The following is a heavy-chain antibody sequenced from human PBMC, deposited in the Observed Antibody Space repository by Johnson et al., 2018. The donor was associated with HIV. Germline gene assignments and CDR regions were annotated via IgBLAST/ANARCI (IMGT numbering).Heavy chain of an antibody. J-gene: IGHJ3*02. V-gene: IGHV3-20*04. CDR2: INWNGGST. CDR3: AREKLGSTEYDAFEI. CDR1: GFSFDDYG. Sequence: VQLVESGGGLVQPGRSLRLSCAASGFSFDDYGMHWVRQAPGKGLEWVSGINWNGGSTGYADSVKGRFTISRDNSKNSLYLQINSLRAEDTAVYYCAREKLGSTEYDAFEIWGQGTMVTVSS. D-gene: IGHD4-17*01.